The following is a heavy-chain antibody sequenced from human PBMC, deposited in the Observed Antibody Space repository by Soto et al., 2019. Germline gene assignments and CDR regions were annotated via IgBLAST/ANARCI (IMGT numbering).Heavy chain of an antibody. CDR2: IYWDDDK. D-gene: IGHD3-10*01. CDR1: GFSLSTSGVG. CDR3: AHLVLWFGELSDAFDI. Sequence: QITLKESCPTLVKPTQTLTLTCTFSGFSLSTSGVGVGWIRQPPGKALEWLALIYWDDDKRYSPSLKSRFTITKDTSKSQVVLTMTNMDPVATATYYCAHLVLWFGELSDAFDIWGQGTMVTVS. J-gene: IGHJ3*02. V-gene: IGHV2-5*02.